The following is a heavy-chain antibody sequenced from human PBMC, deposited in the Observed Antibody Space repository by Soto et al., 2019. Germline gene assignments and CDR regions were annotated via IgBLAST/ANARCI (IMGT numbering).Heavy chain of an antibody. CDR3: ARKGTGWDGMDV. V-gene: IGHV1-69*12. D-gene: IGHD1-1*01. Sequence: QVQLVQSGAEVKKPGSSVKVSCKASGGTFSSYAISWVRQAPGQGLEWMGGLIPIFGTANYAQKFQGRVTITADESTSTAYMELSSLRSEDTAEYYCARKGTGWDGMDVWGQGTTVTVSS. CDR1: GGTFSSYA. CDR2: LIPIFGTA. J-gene: IGHJ6*02.